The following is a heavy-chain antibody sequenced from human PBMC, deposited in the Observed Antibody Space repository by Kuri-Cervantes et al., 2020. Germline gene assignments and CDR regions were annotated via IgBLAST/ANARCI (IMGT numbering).Heavy chain of an antibody. J-gene: IGHJ4*02. CDR3: ARGATGSEWDY. D-gene: IGHD3-3*01. CDR1: GYSFNSHG. CDR2: ISAYNGDT. Sequence: ASVKVSCKGSGYSFNSHGIGWVRQAPGQGLEWMGWISAYNGDTRYAQKFQGRVTMTTDTSTSTAYMELRSLRSDDTAVYYCARGATGSEWDYWGQGTLVTVSS. V-gene: IGHV1-18*01.